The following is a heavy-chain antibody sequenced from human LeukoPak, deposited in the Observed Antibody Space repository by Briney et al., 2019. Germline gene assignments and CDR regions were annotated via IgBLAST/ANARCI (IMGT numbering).Heavy chain of an antibody. J-gene: IGHJ4*02. D-gene: IGHD2-2*01. CDR1: GYTFTSYD. CDR2: MNPNSGNT. Sequence: GASVKVSCKASGYTFTSYDINWVRQATGQGLEWMGWMNPNSGNTGYAQKFQGRVTMTRNTSISTAYMELSSLRSEDTAVYYCARSTVRPAAFDYWGQGTLVTVSS. V-gene: IGHV1-8*01. CDR3: ARSTVRPAAFDY.